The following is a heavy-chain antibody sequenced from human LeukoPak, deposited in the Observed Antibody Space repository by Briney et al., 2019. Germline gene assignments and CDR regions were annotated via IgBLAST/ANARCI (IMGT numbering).Heavy chain of an antibody. J-gene: IGHJ5*02. V-gene: IGHV4-34*01. CDR1: GGSFSGYY. Sequence: PSETLSLTCAVYGGSFSGYYWSWIRQPPGKGLEWIGEINHSGSTNYNPSLKSRVTISVDTSKNQFSLKLSSVTAADTAVYYCARSPNYYGSATDPWGQGTLVTVSS. CDR3: ARSPNYYGSATDP. D-gene: IGHD3-10*01. CDR2: INHSGST.